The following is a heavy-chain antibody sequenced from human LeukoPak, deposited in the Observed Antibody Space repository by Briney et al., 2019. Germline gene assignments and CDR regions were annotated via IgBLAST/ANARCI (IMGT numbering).Heavy chain of an antibody. Sequence: GGSLRLSCAVSGFTFSSYWMSWVRQAPGKGLEWVANIKQDGSEKYYVDSVKGRFTISRDNTKNSLYLQMNSLRAEDTAVYYCARVRQLDLFDYWGQGTLVTVSS. CDR2: IKQDGSEK. CDR1: GFTFSSYW. V-gene: IGHV3-7*05. J-gene: IGHJ4*02. D-gene: IGHD1-1*01. CDR3: ARVRQLDLFDY.